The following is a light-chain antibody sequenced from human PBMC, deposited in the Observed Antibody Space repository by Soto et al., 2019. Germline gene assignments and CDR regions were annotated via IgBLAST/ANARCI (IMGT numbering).Light chain of an antibody. CDR1: NSDIGGYNS. J-gene: IGLJ2*01. V-gene: IGLV2-14*01. CDR3: SSYTSSSTLVV. Sequence: QSALTQPASVSGSPGQSITISCTGSNSDIGGYNSVSWYQQHPGKAPKLLIFGVTNRPSGVSDRFSGSKSGNTASLTISALQAEDEADYYCSSYTSSSTLVVFGGGTKLTVL. CDR2: GVT.